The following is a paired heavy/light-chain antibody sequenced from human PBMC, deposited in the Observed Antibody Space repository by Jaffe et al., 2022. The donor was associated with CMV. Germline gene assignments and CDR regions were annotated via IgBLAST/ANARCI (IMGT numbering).Light chain of an antibody. CDR1: QSVSSNY. CDR2: GAS. V-gene: IGKV3-20*01. CDR3: QLYGSSPRFT. Sequence: EIVLTQSPGTLSLSPGERATLSCRASQSVSSNYLAWYQHQPGQAPRLLIYGASKRATGIPDRFSGSGSEADFTLTISRLEPEDFAVYYCQLYGSSPRFTFGQGTKLEIK. J-gene: IGKJ2*01.
Heavy chain of an antibody. V-gene: IGHV4-4*02. J-gene: IGHJ6*03. CDR2: IDHSGST. CDR1: GGSMNRNNW. CDR3: ARSVLLLVGELFRAPSPLYYHYLTV. D-gene: IGHD2-15*01. Sequence: QVQLQESGPGLVEPSGTLSLTCAVSGGSMNRNNWWNWVRLTPGKGLEWIGEIDHSGSTNYSPSLTSRVTISLDKSKNQFSLSLNSVTAADTAVYYCARSVLLLVGELFRAPSPLYYHYLTVWGKGTTVTVSS.